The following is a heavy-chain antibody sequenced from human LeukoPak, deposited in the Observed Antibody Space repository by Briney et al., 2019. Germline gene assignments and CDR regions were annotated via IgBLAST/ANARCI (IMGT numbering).Heavy chain of an antibody. CDR1: GGSLNPYY. CDR3: ARTSASGATYFDY. V-gene: IGHV4-4*07. CDR2: IYFSGNT. Sequence: SETLSLTCTVSGGSLNPYYWSWIRQPAGKGLEWIGRIYFSGNTHYIPSLQSRVTMSVDTSKNQFSLKLSSVTAADTAVYYCARTSASGATYFDYWGQGTLVTVSS. D-gene: IGHD1-26*01. J-gene: IGHJ4*02.